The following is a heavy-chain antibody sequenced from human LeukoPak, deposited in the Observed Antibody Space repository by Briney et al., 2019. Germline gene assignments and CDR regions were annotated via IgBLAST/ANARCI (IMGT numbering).Heavy chain of an antibody. CDR2: ISSNGGST. CDR1: GFTFSSYG. CDR3: ARAPHSGSYSDY. J-gene: IGHJ4*02. V-gene: IGHV3-64*01. D-gene: IGHD1-26*01. Sequence: GGSLRLSCAASGFTFSSYGMHWVRQAPGKGLEYVSAISSNGGSTFYVNPVEGRFTISRDNSKNTLYLQMGSLRAEDMAVYYCARAPHSGSYSDYWGQGTLVTVSS.